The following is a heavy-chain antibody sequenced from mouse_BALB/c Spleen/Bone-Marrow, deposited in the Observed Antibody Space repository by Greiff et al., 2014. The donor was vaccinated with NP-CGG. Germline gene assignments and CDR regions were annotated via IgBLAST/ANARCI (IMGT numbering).Heavy chain of an antibody. J-gene: IGHJ4*01. CDR3: ARWRYPYAMDY. CDR2: INPYNDGT. Sequence: EVQLQQSGPELVKPGASVKMSCKASGCTFTSYVMHWVKQKPGQGLEWIGYINPYNDGTKYNEKFKGKATLTSDKSSSTAYMELSSLTSEDSAVYYCARWRYPYAMDYWGQGTSVTVSS. CDR1: GCTFTSYV. D-gene: IGHD5-1-1*01. V-gene: IGHV1-14*01.